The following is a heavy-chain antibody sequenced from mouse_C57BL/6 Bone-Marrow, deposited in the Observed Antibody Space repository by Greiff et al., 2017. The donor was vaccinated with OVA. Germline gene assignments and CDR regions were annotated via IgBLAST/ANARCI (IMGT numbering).Heavy chain of an antibody. CDR2: IDPANGNT. CDR1: GFNIKNTY. V-gene: IGHV14-3*01. J-gene: IGHJ3*01. CDR3: ARAGDSNYGFAWFAY. D-gene: IGHD2-5*01. Sequence: VQLQQSVAELVRPGASVKLSCTASGFNIKNTYMHWVKQRPEQGLEWIGRIDPANGNTKYDPKFQGKATITADTSSNTAYLQLSSLTSEDTAIYYCARAGDSNYGFAWFAYWGQGTLVTVSA.